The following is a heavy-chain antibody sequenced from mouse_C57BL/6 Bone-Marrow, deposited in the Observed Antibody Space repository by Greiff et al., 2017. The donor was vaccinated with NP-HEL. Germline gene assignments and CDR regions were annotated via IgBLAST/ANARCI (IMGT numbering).Heavy chain of an antibody. J-gene: IGHJ3*01. CDR3: ARQGGLFGAY. CDR2: ISSGGSYT. CDR1: GFTFSSYG. D-gene: IGHD1-1*01. Sequence: DVMLVESGGDLVKPGGSLKLSCAASGFTFSSYGMSWVRQTPDKRLEWVATISSGGSYTYYPDSVKGRFTISRDNAKNTLYLQMSSLKSEDTAMYYCARQGGLFGAYWGQGTLVTVSA. V-gene: IGHV5-6*02.